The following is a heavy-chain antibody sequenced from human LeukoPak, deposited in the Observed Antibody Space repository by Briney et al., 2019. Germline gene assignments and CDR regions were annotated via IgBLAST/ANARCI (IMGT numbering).Heavy chain of an antibody. CDR3: ASQTALPYFDLLLGDGPGYFDY. J-gene: IGHJ4*02. V-gene: IGHV4-59*08. D-gene: IGHD3-9*01. CDR1: GASISSYY. Sequence: GSLSLTCTVSGASISSYYWSWIRQPPGKGLEWITYIHYSGRTHYNPSLKSRVTISVDTSKNQFSLKLSSVTAADTAVYYCASQTALPYFDLLLGDGPGYFDYWGQGTLVTVSS. CDR2: IHYSGRT.